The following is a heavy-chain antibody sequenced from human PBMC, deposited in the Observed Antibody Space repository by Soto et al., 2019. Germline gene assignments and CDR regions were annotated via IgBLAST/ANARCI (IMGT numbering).Heavy chain of an antibody. CDR3: AKDMWFDP. Sequence: SETLSLTCAVSGDSISSYYWSWIRQPPGKGLEWIGYIYYSGSTNYNPSLKSRVTISVDTSKNQFSLKLSSVTAADTAVYYCAKDMWFDPWGQGTLVTVSS. CDR2: IYYSGST. V-gene: IGHV4-59*01. CDR1: GDSISSYY. J-gene: IGHJ5*02.